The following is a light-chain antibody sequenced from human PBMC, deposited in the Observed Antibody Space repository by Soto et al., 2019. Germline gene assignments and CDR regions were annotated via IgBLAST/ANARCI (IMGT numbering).Light chain of an antibody. Sequence: MVITQAPTTLAFGEGVTVGGSRRASQSVTNYLAWYQQKAGQAPKLLIYDESNWSTGVPARFSGSGSGTDLNLTISRLQPDDFAAYYCQKRSSSPAACGQGTKVDIK. CDR1: QSVTNY. CDR2: DES. J-gene: IGKJ1*01. V-gene: IGKV3-11*01. CDR3: QKRSSSPAA.